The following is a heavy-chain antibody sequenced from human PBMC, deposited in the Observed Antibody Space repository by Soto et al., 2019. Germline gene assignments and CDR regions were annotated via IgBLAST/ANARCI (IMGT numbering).Heavy chain of an antibody. CDR1: GFTFSDYY. CDR3: ARDSRVYYGSGSSVDG. D-gene: IGHD3-10*01. V-gene: IGHV3-11*01. Sequence: QAHLVESGGDLVKPGGSLRLSCAASGFTFSDYYMSWIRQAPGKGLEWISYISSSGNTVYYADSVEGRFTISRDNAQNSLYLQMNTLRAEDTAVYYCARDSRVYYGSGSSVDGWGQGTLVTVSS. J-gene: IGHJ4*02. CDR2: ISSSGNTV.